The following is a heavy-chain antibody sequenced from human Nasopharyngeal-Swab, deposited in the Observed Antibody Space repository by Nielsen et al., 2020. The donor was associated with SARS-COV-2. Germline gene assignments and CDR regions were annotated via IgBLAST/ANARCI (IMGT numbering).Heavy chain of an antibody. CDR3: AKEESSYDFWSGYVTNYYYSGMDV. D-gene: IGHD3-3*01. J-gene: IGHJ6*02. Sequence: WIRQPPGKGLEWVSAISGGGGGTYYADSVKGRFTTSRDNSKRTLYLQMNSLRAEDTAVYYCAKEESSYDFWSGYVTNYYYSGMDVWGQGTTVTVSS. V-gene: IGHV3-23*01. CDR2: ISGGGGGT.